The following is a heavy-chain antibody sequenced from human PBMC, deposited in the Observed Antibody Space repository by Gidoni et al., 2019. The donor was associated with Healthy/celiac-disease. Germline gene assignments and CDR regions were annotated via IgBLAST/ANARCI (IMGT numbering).Heavy chain of an antibody. V-gene: IGHV3-21*01. CDR2: ISSSSSYI. Sequence: EVQLVESGGGLVKPGGALSLSCAASGFTFSSYSMNWVRQAPGKGLEWVSSISSSSSYIYYADSVKGGFTISRDNAKNALYLQMNSLRAEDTAVYYCARGVGATAYWGQGTLVTVSS. CDR3: ARGVGATAY. J-gene: IGHJ4*02. D-gene: IGHD1-26*01. CDR1: GFTFSSYS.